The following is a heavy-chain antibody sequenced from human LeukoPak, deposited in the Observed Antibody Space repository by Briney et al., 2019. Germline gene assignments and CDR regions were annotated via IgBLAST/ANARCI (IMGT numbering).Heavy chain of an antibody. Sequence: SETLSLTFTVSGGSISSYYWSWIRQPPGKGLEWIGYIYYSGSTNYNPSLKSRVTISVDTSKNQFSLKLSSVTAADTAVYYCAREMATTFDYWGQGTQVTVSS. D-gene: IGHD5-24*01. J-gene: IGHJ4*02. CDR1: GGSISSYY. CDR2: IYYSGST. V-gene: IGHV4-59*01. CDR3: AREMATTFDY.